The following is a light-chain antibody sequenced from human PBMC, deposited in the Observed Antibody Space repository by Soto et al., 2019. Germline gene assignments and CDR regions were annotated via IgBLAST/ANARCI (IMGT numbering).Light chain of an antibody. CDR2: DAS. J-gene: IGKJ1*01. Sequence: DIQITQSPSTLSASVGDRVTITCRASQSISSWLAWYQQKPGKAPKLLIYDASDLESGVPSRFSGSGSGTEFTLTISSLQPDDSATYHCQQYSSYWTFGQGTKVDI. V-gene: IGKV1-5*01. CDR3: QQYSSYWT. CDR1: QSISSW.